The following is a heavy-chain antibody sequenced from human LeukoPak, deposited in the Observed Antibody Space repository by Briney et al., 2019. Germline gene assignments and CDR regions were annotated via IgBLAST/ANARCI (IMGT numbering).Heavy chain of an antibody. CDR1: GGSFSGYY. Sequence: PSETLSLTCAVYGGSFSGYYWSWIRQPPGKGLEWIGEINHSGSTNYNPSLKSRVTISVDTSKNQFSLKLSSVTAADTAVYYCAMTYYYDSSDPFDIWGQGTMVTVSS. CDR2: INHSGST. V-gene: IGHV4-34*01. D-gene: IGHD3-22*01. CDR3: AMTYYYDSSDPFDI. J-gene: IGHJ3*02.